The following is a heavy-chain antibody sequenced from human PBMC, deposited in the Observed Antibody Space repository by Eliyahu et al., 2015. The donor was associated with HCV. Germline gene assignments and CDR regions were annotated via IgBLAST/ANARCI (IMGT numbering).Heavy chain of an antibody. V-gene: IGHV1-46*01. D-gene: IGHD5-24*01. CDR3: ARERDGHNEGFDH. J-gene: IGHJ4*02. CDR2: ITPSGGGT. Sequence: QVQLVQSGAEVKKPGASVKISCKASGYTFTTYLVQWVRQAPGQGLEWMGIITPSGGGTYYAQKFQGRVTLTRDTSTSTVYMELSSLRSEDSAVYYCARERDGHNEGFDHWGQGTLVTVSS. CDR1: GYTFTTYL.